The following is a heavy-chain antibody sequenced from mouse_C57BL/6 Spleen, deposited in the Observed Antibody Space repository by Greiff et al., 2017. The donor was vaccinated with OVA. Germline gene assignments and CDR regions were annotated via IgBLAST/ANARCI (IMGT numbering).Heavy chain of an antibody. J-gene: IGHJ4*01. CDR3: ARLRNYYYGSSHEGYAMDY. D-gene: IGHD1-1*01. V-gene: IGHV14-2*01. Sequence: EVQLVESGAELVKPGASVKLSCTASGFNIKDYYMHWVKQRTEQGLEWIGRIDPEDGETKYAPKFQGKATITADTSSNTAYLQLSSLTSEDTAVYYCARLRNYYYGSSHEGYAMDYWGQGTSVTVSS. CDR1: GFNIKDYY. CDR2: IDPEDGET.